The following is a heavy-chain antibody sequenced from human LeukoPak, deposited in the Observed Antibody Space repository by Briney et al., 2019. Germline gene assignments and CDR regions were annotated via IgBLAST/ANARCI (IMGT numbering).Heavy chain of an antibody. Sequence: GASVNVSCPTSRGTFSHYEIFCVQQDPRDPREGMGGTIPMYATPNYAQNLQGRVTITTDDSTSTVYMELTSVRSDDTAVYYCARGRSASRRSDAFDAWGQGTLVTVSS. V-gene: IGHV1-69*05. CDR3: ARGRSASRRSDAFDA. CDR1: RGTFSHYE. D-gene: IGHD6-13*01. J-gene: IGHJ3*01. CDR2: TIPMYATP.